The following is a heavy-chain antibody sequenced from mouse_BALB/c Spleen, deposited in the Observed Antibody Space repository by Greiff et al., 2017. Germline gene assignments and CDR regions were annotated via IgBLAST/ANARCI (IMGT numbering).Heavy chain of an antibody. CDR3: ARALSLIRLRGYAMDY. D-gene: IGHD1-2*01. CDR2: IWAGGST. Sequence: VQLQQSGPGLVAPSQSLSITCTVSGFSLTSYGVHWVRQPPGKGLEWLGVIWAGGSTNYNSALMSRLSISKDNSKSQVFLKMNSLQTDDTAMDYCARALSLIRLRGYAMDYWGQGTSGTVSS. V-gene: IGHV2-9*02. CDR1: GFSLTSYG. J-gene: IGHJ4*01.